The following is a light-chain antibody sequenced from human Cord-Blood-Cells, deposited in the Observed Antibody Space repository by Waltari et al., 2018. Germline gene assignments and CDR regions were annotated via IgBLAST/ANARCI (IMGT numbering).Light chain of an antibody. CDR3: SSYTSSSTLV. Sequence: QSALTQPASVSGSPGQSITISCTGTSSDVGGYNYVSWYQQHPGKAPKLMIYEVSNRPSGVSNRSSGSKSGNTASLTISGLHAEDEADYYCSSYTSSSTLVFGGGTKLTVL. CDR1: SSDVGGYNY. J-gene: IGLJ3*02. V-gene: IGLV2-14*01. CDR2: EVS.